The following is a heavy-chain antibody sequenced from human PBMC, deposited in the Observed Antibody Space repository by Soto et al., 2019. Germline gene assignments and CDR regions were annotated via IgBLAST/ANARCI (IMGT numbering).Heavy chain of an antibody. Sequence: GASVKVSCKASGGTFSSYAISWVRQAPGQGLEWMGGIIPIFGTANYAQKFQGRVTITADESTSTAYMELSSLRSEDTAVYYCARDLHYDSSGYAWFDPWGQGTLVTVSS. D-gene: IGHD3-22*01. CDR3: ARDLHYDSSGYAWFDP. J-gene: IGHJ5*02. CDR1: GGTFSSYA. CDR2: IIPIFGTA. V-gene: IGHV1-69*13.